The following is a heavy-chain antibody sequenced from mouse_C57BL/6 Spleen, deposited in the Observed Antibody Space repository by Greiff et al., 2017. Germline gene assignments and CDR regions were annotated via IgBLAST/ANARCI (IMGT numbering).Heavy chain of an antibody. V-gene: IGHV5-4*01. CDR1: GFTFSSYA. J-gene: IGHJ4*01. CDR3: AREAAQATGAMDY. D-gene: IGHD3-2*02. CDR2: ISDGGSYT. Sequence: EVKVEESGGGLVKPGGSLKLSCAASGFTFSSYAMSWVRQTPEKRLEWVATISDGGSYTYYPDNVKGRFTISRDNAKNNLYLQMSHLKSEDTAMYYCAREAAQATGAMDYWGQGTSVTVSS.